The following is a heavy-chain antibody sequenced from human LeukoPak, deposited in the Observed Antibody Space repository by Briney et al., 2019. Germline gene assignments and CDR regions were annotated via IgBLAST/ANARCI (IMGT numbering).Heavy chain of an antibody. CDR1: GGSFSGYY. CDR2: IYYSGST. V-gene: IGHV4-59*01. D-gene: IGHD3-3*01. J-gene: IGHJ4*02. Sequence: SETLSLTCAVYGGSFSGYYWSWIRQPPGKGLEWLGYIYYSGSTNYNPSLKSRVTISVDTSKNQFSLKLSSVTAADTAVYYCASGTYYDFWSGYWNYWGQGTLVTVSS. CDR3: ASGTYYDFWSGYWNY.